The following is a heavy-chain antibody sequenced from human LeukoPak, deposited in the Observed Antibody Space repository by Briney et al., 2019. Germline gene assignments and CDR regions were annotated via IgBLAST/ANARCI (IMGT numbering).Heavy chain of an antibody. D-gene: IGHD6-19*01. J-gene: IGHJ4*02. CDR2: IIPILGIA. V-gene: IGHV1-69*04. Sequence: GASVKVSCKASGYTFTTYGINWVRQAPGQGLEWMGRIIPILGIANYAQKFQGRVTITADKSTSTAYMELSSLRSEDTAVYYCARSGAVAGKGRWVDYWGQGTLVTVSS. CDR1: GYTFTTYG. CDR3: ARSGAVAGKGRWVDY.